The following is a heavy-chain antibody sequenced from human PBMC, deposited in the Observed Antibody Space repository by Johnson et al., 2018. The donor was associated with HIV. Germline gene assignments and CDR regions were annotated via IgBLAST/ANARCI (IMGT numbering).Heavy chain of an antibody. CDR2: ISSSGSTI. D-gene: IGHD2-15*01. V-gene: IGHV3-48*03. Sequence: VQLVESGGGLVQPGGSLRLSCAASGFTFSSYEMNWVRQAPGKGLEWVSYISSSGSTIYYADSVKGRFTISRDNAKNSLYLQMNSLRAEDTAVYYCAKEKAVPGGSRWWYLTRDAFDSWGQGTMVTVSS. CDR1: GFTFSSYE. J-gene: IGHJ3*02. CDR3: AKEKAVPGGSRWWYLTRDAFDS.